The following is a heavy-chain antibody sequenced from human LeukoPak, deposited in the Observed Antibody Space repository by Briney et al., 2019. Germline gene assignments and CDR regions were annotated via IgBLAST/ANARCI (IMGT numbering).Heavy chain of an antibody. CDR1: GGTFSNYA. Sequence: SVKVPCKASGGTFSNYAITWLGQAPGQGLEWMGGIIPIFAKTNYAQKFQGRVTITADKSTSTANMELSSLRSDDTAVYYCAIQPPYSGYDAFDIWGQGTMVTVSS. D-gene: IGHD5-12*01. J-gene: IGHJ3*02. CDR3: AIQPPYSGYDAFDI. CDR2: IIPIFAKT. V-gene: IGHV1-69*06.